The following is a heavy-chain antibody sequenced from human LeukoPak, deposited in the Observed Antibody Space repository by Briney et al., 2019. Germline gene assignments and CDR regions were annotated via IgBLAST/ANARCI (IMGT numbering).Heavy chain of an antibody. Sequence: GGPLRLSCTVSGFTVSSNSMSWVRQAPGKGLEWVSFIYSGGNTHNPDSVKGRFTISRDNSKNTLYLQMNTLRAEDTAVYYCARRAGDYSHPYDYWGQGTPVTVSS. CDR1: GFTVSSNS. V-gene: IGHV3-53*01. CDR3: ARRAGDYSHPYDY. CDR2: IYSGGNT. J-gene: IGHJ4*02. D-gene: IGHD3-22*01.